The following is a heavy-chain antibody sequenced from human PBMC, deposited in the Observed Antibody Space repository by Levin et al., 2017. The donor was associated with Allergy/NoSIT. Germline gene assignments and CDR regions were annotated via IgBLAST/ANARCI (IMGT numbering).Heavy chain of an antibody. V-gene: IGHV3-48*03. CDR1: GFTFSSYE. CDR2: ISSSGSTI. CDR3: ATPYYYYGMDV. Sequence: GGSLRLSCAASGFTFSSYEMNWVRQAPGKGLEWVSYISSSGSTIYYADSVKGRFTISRDNAKNSLYLQMNSLRAEDTAVYYCATPYYYYGMDVWGQGTTVTVSS. J-gene: IGHJ6*02.